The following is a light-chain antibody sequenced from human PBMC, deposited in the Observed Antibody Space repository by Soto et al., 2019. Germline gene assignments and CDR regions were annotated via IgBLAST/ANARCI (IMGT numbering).Light chain of an antibody. CDR1: NIGSQS. V-gene: IGLV3-21*02. J-gene: IGLJ3*02. CDR2: DNI. CDR3: QVWDSSSDHPV. Sequence: SYELTQAPSVSVAPGQTARISCGGINIGSQSVQWYQQKPGQAPMLVVFDNIDRPSGIPERLSGSNSGNTATLTISRVEAGDEGDYYCQVWDSSSDHPVFGGGTQLTVL.